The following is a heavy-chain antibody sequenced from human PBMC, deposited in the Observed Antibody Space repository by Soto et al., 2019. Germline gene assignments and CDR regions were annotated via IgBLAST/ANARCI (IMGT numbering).Heavy chain of an antibody. Sequence: QVQLVQSGAEVKKPGASVKVSCKASGYSFTRHDINWVRQAPGQGLEWMGWINPSGGNTEYAQRFLGRLTMTTDTSTSTADMELSGLKSEDTAIYYCAREGILFSGVIVLYGMDVWGQGTTVTAPS. J-gene: IGHJ6*02. CDR1: GYSFTRHD. CDR2: INPSGGNT. CDR3: AREGILFSGVIVLYGMDV. V-gene: IGHV1-8*01. D-gene: IGHD3-3*01.